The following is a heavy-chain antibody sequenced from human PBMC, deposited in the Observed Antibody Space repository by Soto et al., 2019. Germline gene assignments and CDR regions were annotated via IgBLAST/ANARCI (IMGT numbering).Heavy chain of an antibody. CDR3: ARDRPGDEGDAFEI. CDR2: LYSGGST. D-gene: IGHD3-10*01. V-gene: IGHV3-53*02. CDR1: GLIVSTNY. Sequence: EVQLVETGGGLIQPGGSLRLSCAASGLIVSTNYMNWVRQAPGKGLEWVSVLYSGGSTHYAGSVKRRFIISRDNSKNTLYLQMNSLRAEDTAVYYCARDRPGDEGDAFEIWGRGTLVTVSS. J-gene: IGHJ3*02.